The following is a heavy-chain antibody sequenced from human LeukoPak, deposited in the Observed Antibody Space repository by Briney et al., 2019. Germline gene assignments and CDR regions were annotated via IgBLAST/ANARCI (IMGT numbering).Heavy chain of an antibody. J-gene: IGHJ4*02. V-gene: IGHV3-23*01. CDR1: GFTFNNYA. D-gene: IGHD2-21*02. CDR2: ISGNGGDT. CDR3: ARDPDIVVVTAIPYY. Sequence: GGSLRLSCAASGFTFNNYALSWVRQAPGKGLEWVSAISGNGGDTYYADSVKGRFTVSRDISKSTLYLQMNSLRAEDTAVYYCARDPDIVVVTAIPYYWGQGTLVTVSS.